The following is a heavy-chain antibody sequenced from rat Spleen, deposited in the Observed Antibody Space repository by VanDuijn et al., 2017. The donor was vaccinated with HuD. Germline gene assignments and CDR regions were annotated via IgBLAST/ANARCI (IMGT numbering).Heavy chain of an antibody. Sequence: EVQLVESGGGLVQPGRSLKLSCAASGFTFSDYYMAWVRQAPKKGLEWVASISYEGSSTYYGDSVKGRFTISRDNAKSTLYLQMNSLRSEDTATYYCARLTGSYWYFDFWGPGTMVTVSS. J-gene: IGHJ1*01. CDR2: ISYEGSST. CDR3: ARLTGSYWYFDF. CDR1: GFTFSDYY. D-gene: IGHD5-1*01. V-gene: IGHV5-22*01.